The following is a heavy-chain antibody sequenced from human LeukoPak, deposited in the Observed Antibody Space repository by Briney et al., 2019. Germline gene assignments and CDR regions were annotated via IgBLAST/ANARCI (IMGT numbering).Heavy chain of an antibody. Sequence: SETLSLTCAVYGGSFSGYYWSWIRQPPGKGLEWIGEINHSGSTSYNPSLKSRVTISVDTSKNQFSLKLSSVTAADTAVYYCARSGYCSGGSCYPEDYFDYWGQGTLVTVSS. J-gene: IGHJ4*02. CDR1: GGSFSGYY. CDR3: ARSGYCSGGSCYPEDYFDY. D-gene: IGHD2-15*01. V-gene: IGHV4-34*01. CDR2: INHSGST.